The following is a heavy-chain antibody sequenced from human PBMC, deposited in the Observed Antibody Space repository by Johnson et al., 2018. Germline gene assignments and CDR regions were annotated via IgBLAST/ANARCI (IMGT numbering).Heavy chain of an antibody. V-gene: IGHV3-30-3*01. J-gene: IGHJ3*02. CDR3: ARDASIAAAATGAFDS. CDR2: ISYDGSNK. Sequence: QVQLVQSGGGVVQPGRSLRLSCAASGFTFSSYAMHWVRQAPGKGLEWVAVISYDGSNKYYADSVKGRFTISRDNSKNTLYLQMNSLRAEDTAGYYCARDASIAAAATGAFDSWGQGTMVTVSS. D-gene: IGHD6-13*01. CDR1: GFTFSSYA.